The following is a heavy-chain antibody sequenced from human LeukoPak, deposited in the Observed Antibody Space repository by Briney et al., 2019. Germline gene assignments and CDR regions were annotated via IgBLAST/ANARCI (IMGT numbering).Heavy chain of an antibody. Sequence: GGSLRLSCAASGFSFSTYGMHWVRQAPGKGLEWVALIWNAGTNTYYADSVKGRFTISRDNSKNTLYLQMNSLRAEDTAVYYCAGDAPPGGDYYFDYWGQGTLVIVSS. CDR3: AGDAPPGGDYYFDY. CDR1: GFSFSTYG. V-gene: IGHV3-33*01. J-gene: IGHJ4*02. D-gene: IGHD3-16*01. CDR2: IWNAGTNT.